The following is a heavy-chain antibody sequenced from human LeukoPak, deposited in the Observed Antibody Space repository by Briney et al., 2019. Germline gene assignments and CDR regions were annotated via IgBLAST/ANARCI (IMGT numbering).Heavy chain of an antibody. V-gene: IGHV1-2*02. CDR1: GYTFTGYY. Sequence: ASVKVSCKASGYTFTGYYMHWVRQAPGQGVEWMGWINPNSGGANSAQKFQGRVTMTRDTSISTAYMELSSLRSDDTAVYYCARGGDRGYDYCLDYWGQGTLVTVSS. D-gene: IGHD5-12*01. J-gene: IGHJ4*02. CDR3: ARGGDRGYDYCLDY. CDR2: INPNSGGA.